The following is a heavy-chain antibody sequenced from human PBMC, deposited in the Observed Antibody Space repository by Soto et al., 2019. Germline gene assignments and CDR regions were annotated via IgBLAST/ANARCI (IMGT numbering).Heavy chain of an antibody. Sequence: AGGSLRLSCAASGFTFSSYAMHWVRQAPGKGLEWVAVISYDGSNKYYADSVKGRFTISRDNSKNTLYLQMNSLRAEDTVVYYCAGYYYGMDVWGQGTTVTVSS. V-gene: IGHV3-30-3*01. J-gene: IGHJ6*02. CDR2: ISYDGSNK. CDR1: GFTFSSYA. CDR3: AGYYYGMDV.